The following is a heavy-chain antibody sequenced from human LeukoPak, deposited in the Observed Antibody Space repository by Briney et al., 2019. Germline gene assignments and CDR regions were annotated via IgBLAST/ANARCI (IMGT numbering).Heavy chain of an antibody. Sequence: GGSLRLSCAASGLTFSSYGMHWVRQAPGKGLEWVAVIWYDGSNKYYADSVKGRFTISRDNSKNALYLQMNSLRAEDTAVYYCAKDGGWMGAARPEPLDYWGQGTLVTVSS. V-gene: IGHV3-33*06. D-gene: IGHD6-6*01. CDR3: AKDGGWMGAARPEPLDY. J-gene: IGHJ4*02. CDR1: GLTFSSYG. CDR2: IWYDGSNK.